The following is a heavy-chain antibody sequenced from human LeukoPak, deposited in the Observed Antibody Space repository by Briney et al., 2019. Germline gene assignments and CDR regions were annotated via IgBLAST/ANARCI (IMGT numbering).Heavy chain of an antibody. V-gene: IGHV4-59*01. CDR1: GDSISNYY. CDR3: ARETCSGGSCFQFDF. J-gene: IGHJ4*02. Sequence: SETLSLTCTVSGDSISNYYWSWIRQSPGKGLEWIGYIYYSGSTNYNPSLKSRVTIPVDTSKNQFSLKLNSVTAADTAVYYCARETCSGGSCFQFDFWGQGTLVTVSS. D-gene: IGHD2-15*01. CDR2: IYYSGST.